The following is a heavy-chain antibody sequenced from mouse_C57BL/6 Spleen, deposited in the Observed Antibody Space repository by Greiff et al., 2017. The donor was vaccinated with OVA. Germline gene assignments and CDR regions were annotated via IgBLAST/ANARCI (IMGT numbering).Heavy chain of an antibody. CDR1: GYTFTSYG. J-gene: IGHJ2*01. CDR2: IYPRSGNT. Sequence: QVQLQQSGAELARPGASVKLSCKASGYTFTSYGISWVKQRTGQGLEWIGEIYPRSGNTYYNEKFKGKATLTADKSSSTAYMELRSLTSEDSAVDFCARESYDGYLDYWGQGTTLTVSS. V-gene: IGHV1-81*01. D-gene: IGHD2-3*01. CDR3: ARESYDGYLDY.